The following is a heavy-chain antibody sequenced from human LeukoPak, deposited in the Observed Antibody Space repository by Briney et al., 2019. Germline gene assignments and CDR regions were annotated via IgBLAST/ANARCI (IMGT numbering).Heavy chain of an antibody. V-gene: IGHV3-48*03. CDR2: ISSSGSTI. CDR1: GFTFSSYE. CDR3: ARRVINAFDI. J-gene: IGHJ3*02. Sequence: GGSLRLSCAASGFTFSSYEMNWVRQAPGKGLEWVSYISSSGSTIYYADSVKGRFTISRDNAKNSLYLQMNSLRAEDTAVYYCARRVINAFDIWGQGTMVTVSS. D-gene: IGHD3-22*01.